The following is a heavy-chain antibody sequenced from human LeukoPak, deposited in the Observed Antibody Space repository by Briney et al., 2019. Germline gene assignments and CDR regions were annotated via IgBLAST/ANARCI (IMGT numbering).Heavy chain of an antibody. CDR3: AGEDYDILTGYHPFDP. CDR1: GGTFSSYA. J-gene: IGHJ5*02. V-gene: IGHV1-2*02. Sequence: RASVKVSCKASGGTFSSYAISWVRQAPGQGLGWMGWINPNSGGTNYAQKFQGRVTMTRDTSISTAYMELSRLRSDDTAVYYCAGEDYDILTGYHPFDPWGQGTLVTVSS. CDR2: INPNSGGT. D-gene: IGHD3-9*01.